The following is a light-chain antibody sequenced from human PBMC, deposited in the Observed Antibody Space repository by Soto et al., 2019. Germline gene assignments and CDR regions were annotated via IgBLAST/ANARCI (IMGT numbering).Light chain of an antibody. CDR2: DAS. CDR3: LQYDNWPPWT. V-gene: IGKV3-15*01. Sequence: EIVMTQSPATLSVSPGERATLSCRAGQSISTNLAWYQQKPGQAPRLLIYDASTRATGIPARFSGSGSGTRFTLTISSLQSEDFAVYYCLQYDNWPPWTFGQGTKVEIK. J-gene: IGKJ1*01. CDR1: QSISTN.